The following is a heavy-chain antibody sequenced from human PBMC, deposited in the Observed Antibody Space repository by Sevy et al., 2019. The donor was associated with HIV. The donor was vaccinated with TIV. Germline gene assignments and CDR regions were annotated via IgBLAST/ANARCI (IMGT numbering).Heavy chain of an antibody. J-gene: IGHJ4*02. Sequence: GGSLRLSCAASGFTFSNAWMNWVRQAPGKGLEWVGRIKSKIDGGTTDYAAPVKGRFSISRDDSKNTLYLEMNGLKTEDTAVYYCTTDPIPEYYDSNGYYVSLSRWGQGTLVTVSS. D-gene: IGHD3-22*01. V-gene: IGHV3-15*07. CDR3: TTDPIPEYYDSNGYYVSLSR. CDR1: GFTFSNAW. CDR2: IKSKIDGGTT.